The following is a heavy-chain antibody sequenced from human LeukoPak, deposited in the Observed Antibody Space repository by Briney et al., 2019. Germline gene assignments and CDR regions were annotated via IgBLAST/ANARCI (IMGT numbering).Heavy chain of an antibody. V-gene: IGHV3-23*01. J-gene: IGHJ4*02. CDR1: GFTFTTYS. D-gene: IGHD3-22*01. CDR3: ASHHYYDSSGLDDYFDY. CDR2: ISGSGGST. Sequence: GGSLRLSCRASGFTFTTYSMNWLRQAPGKGLEWVSAISGSGGSTYYADSVKGRFTISRDNSKNTLYLQMNSLRAEDTAVYYCASHHYYDSSGLDDYFDYWGQGTLVTVSS.